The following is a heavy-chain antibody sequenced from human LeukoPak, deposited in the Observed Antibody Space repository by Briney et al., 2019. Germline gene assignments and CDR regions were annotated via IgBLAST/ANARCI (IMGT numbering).Heavy chain of an antibody. Sequence: GGSLRLSCAASGFTFSSYSMNWVRQAPGKGLEWVSSISSSSSYIYYADSVKGRFTTSRDNAKNSLYLQMNSLRAEDTAVYYCASSVGSSLDYWGQGTLVTVSS. CDR3: ASSVGSSLDY. J-gene: IGHJ4*02. CDR2: ISSSSSYI. CDR1: GFTFSSYS. D-gene: IGHD1-26*01. V-gene: IGHV3-21*01.